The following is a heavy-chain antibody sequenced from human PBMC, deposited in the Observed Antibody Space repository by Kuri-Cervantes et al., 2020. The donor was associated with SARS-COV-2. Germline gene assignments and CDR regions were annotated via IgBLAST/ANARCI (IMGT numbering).Heavy chain of an antibody. CDR2: ISSSSSYT. CDR3: ARVAGLAGAAAIRGYFDY. Sequence: GGSLRLSCAASGFAFSDYYMSWIRQAPGKGLEWVSYISSSSSYTNYADSVKGRFTISRDNAKNSLYLQMNSLRAEDTAVYYCARVAGLAGAAAIRGYFDYWGQGTLVTVSS. V-gene: IGHV3-11*06. CDR1: GFAFSDYY. D-gene: IGHD6-13*01. J-gene: IGHJ4*02.